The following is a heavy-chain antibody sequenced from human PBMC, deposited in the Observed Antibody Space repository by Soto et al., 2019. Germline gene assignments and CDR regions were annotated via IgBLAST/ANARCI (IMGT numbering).Heavy chain of an antibody. CDR3: TTLTMILVHLDY. J-gene: IGHJ4*02. Sequence: PSETLSLTCTVSGGSMSSSSYYWGWIRQPPGKGLEWIGSIYYSGSTYYNPSLKSRVTISVDTSKNQFSLKLSSVTAADTAVYYCTTLTMILVHLDYWGPGTLVTVSS. CDR1: GGSMSSSSYY. CDR2: IYYSGST. D-gene: IGHD3-22*01. V-gene: IGHV4-39*01.